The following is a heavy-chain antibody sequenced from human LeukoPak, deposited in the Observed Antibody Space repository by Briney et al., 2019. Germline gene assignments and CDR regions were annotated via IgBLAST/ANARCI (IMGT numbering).Heavy chain of an antibody. V-gene: IGHV4-4*07. J-gene: IGHJ6*03. CDR3: ARILWFGESQYYMDV. Sequence: PSETLSLTCSVSGASISSYYWSWIRQPAGKGLEWIGHISNTGSTKYNPSLKSRVTMSVDTSKNQFSLKLSSVTAADTAVYYCARILWFGESQYYMDVWGKGTTVTISS. CDR2: ISNTGST. CDR1: GASISSYY. D-gene: IGHD3-10*01.